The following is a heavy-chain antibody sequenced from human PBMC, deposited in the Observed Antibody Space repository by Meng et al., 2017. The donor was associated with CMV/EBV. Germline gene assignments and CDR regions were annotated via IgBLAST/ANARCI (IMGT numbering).Heavy chain of an antibody. D-gene: IGHD2/OR15-2a*01. Sequence: SETLSLTCAVYGGSFSGYYWSWIRQPPGKGLGWIGEINHSGSTNYNPSLKSRVTISVDTSKNQFSLKLSSVTAADTAVYYCARLRGTVPRLEYYYYYGMDVWGQGTTVTVSS. CDR2: INHSGST. CDR1: GGSFSGYY. J-gene: IGHJ6*02. V-gene: IGHV4-34*01. CDR3: ARLRGTVPRLEYYYYYGMDV.